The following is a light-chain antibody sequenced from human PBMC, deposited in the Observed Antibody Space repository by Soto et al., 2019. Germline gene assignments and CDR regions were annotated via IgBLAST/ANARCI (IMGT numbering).Light chain of an antibody. CDR1: SSDVGAYKY. CDR2: DVS. CDR3: TSYTISSTLRYV. Sequence: QSVLAQPASVSGSPGQSITISCTGTSSDVGAYKYVSWYQQHPGKAPRLMMYDVSNRPSGVSTRFSGSKSGNTASLTISVLQADDEADYYCTSYTISSTLRYVFGTGTKVTVL. J-gene: IGLJ1*01. V-gene: IGLV2-14*01.